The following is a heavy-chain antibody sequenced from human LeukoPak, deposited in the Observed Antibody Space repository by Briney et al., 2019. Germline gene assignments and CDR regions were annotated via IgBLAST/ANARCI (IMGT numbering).Heavy chain of an antibody. J-gene: IGHJ5*02. V-gene: IGHV3-11*01. Sequence: SGGSLRLSCAVSGCTFSDYYMSWIRQAPGKGLEWVSYISSSGSTIYYADSVKGRFTISRDNAKNSLYLQMNSLRAEDTAVYYCARDRGGGFGECWFDPWGQGTLVTVSS. CDR3: ARDRGGGFGECWFDP. CDR2: ISSSGSTI. CDR1: GCTFSDYY. D-gene: IGHD3-10*01.